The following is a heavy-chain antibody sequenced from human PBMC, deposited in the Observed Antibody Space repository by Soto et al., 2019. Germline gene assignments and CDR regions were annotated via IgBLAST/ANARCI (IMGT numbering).Heavy chain of an antibody. D-gene: IGHD3-10*01. CDR3: AREITMVSNYYYYGMDV. V-gene: IGHV1-3*01. CDR2: INAGNGDT. Sequence: QVQLVQSGAEVKKPGASVKVSCKASGYTFISYALHWVRQAPGQRLEWMGWINAGNGDTKYSQRFQGRVTITRDTSASTAYMELSSLRSEDTAVYYCAREITMVSNYYYYGMDVWGQGTTVTVSS. CDR1: GYTFISYA. J-gene: IGHJ6*02.